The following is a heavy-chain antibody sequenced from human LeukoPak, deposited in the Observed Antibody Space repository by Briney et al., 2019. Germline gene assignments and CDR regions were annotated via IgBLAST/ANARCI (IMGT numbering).Heavy chain of an antibody. J-gene: IGHJ4*02. CDR2: ISSSSSYI. D-gene: IGHD2-2*01. V-gene: IGHV3-21*01. CDR1: GFTFSSYS. Sequence: GGSLRLSCAASGFTFSSYSMNWVRQAPGKGLEWVSSISSSSSYIYYADSVKGRFTISRDNAKNSLYLQINSLRAEDTAVYYCARDRGYSSSTSCYFGGGYFDYWGQGTLVTVSS. CDR3: ARDRGYSSSTSCYFGGGYFDY.